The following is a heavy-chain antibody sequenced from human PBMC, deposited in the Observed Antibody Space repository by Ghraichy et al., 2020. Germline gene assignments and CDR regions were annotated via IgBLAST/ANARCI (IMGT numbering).Heavy chain of an antibody. Sequence: GGSLRLSCAASGFTFSSYEMNWVRQAPGKGLEWVSYISSSGSTIYYADSVKGRFTISRDNAKNSLYLQMNSLRAEDTAVYYCARDRGVTSDYYYYGMDVWGQGTTVTVSS. CDR3: ARDRGVTSDYYYYGMDV. CDR1: GFTFSSYE. CDR2: ISSSGSTI. V-gene: IGHV3-48*03. D-gene: IGHD3-10*01. J-gene: IGHJ6*02.